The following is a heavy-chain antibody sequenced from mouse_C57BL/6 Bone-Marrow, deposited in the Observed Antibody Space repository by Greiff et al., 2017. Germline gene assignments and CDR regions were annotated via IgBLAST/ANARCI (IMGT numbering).Heavy chain of an antibody. CDR2: IDPSDSYT. D-gene: IGHD2-4*01. V-gene: IGHV1-50*01. J-gene: IGHJ3*01. Sequence: VQLQQSGAELVKPGASVKLSCKASGYTFTSYWMQWVKQRPGQGLEWIGEIDPSDSYTNYNQPFKGKATLTVDTSSSTAYMQLSSLTSEDSAVYYCARSDDYDGFAYWGQGTLVTVSA. CDR1: GYTFTSYW. CDR3: ARSDDYDGFAY.